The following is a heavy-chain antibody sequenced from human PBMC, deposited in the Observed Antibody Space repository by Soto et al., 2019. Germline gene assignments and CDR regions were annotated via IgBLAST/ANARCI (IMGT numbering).Heavy chain of an antibody. V-gene: IGHV3-13*05. J-gene: IGHJ5*02. CDR3: ATTRDLGKCGNNCPGNSQFDP. D-gene: IGHD1-20*01. CDR1: GFTFDDNA. Sequence: GGSLRLSCAVSGFTFDDNAMHWVRQAPEKGLEWVSAIGTAGDPYYPGSVKGRFTISRDNAKNSFSLQMNSLRAEDTALYYCATTRDLGKCGNNCPGNSQFDPWGQGTLVTVSS. CDR2: IGTAGDP.